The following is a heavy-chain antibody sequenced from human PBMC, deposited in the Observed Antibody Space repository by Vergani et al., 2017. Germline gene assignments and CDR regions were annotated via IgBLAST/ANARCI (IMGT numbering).Heavy chain of an antibody. D-gene: IGHD3-3*01. CDR3: ARNYYDFWSGYYANYYYYYYMDV. V-gene: IGHV3-21*05. J-gene: IGHJ6*03. CDR1: GFTFSSYW. Sequence: EVQLVESGGGLVQPGGSLRLSCAASGFTFSSYWMSWVRQAPGKGLEWVSYISSSSSYTNYADSVKGRFTISRDNAKNSLYLQMNSLRAEDTAVYYCARNYYDFWSGYYANYYYYYYMDVWGKGTTVTVSS. CDR2: ISSSSSYT.